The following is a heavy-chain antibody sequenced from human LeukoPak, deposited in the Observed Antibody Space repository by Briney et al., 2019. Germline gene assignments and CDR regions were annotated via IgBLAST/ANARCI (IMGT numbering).Heavy chain of an antibody. V-gene: IGHV4-59*01. CDR3: ARQLGYCSTTSCYTWFDP. CDR2: IYFSGNT. CDR1: GGSISSYY. Sequence: PSETLSLTCTVSGGSISSYYWSWIRQPPGKGLEWIGCIYFSGNTNYNPSLKSRVTISVDTSKNQFSLKLRSVTAADTAVYYCARQLGYCSTTSCYTWFDPWGQGTLVTVSS. J-gene: IGHJ5*02. D-gene: IGHD2-2*02.